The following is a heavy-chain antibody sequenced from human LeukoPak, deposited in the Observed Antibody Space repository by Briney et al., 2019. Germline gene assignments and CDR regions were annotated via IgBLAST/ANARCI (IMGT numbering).Heavy chain of an antibody. J-gene: IGHJ5*02. CDR2: IYTSGST. CDR3: AREVVIQRNWFDP. Sequence: SETLSLTCTVSGGSISSGSYYWSWLRQPAGEGLEWIGRIYTSGSTNYNPSLKSRVTISVDTSKNQFSLKLSSVTAADTAVYYCAREVVIQRNWFDPWGQGTLVTVSS. V-gene: IGHV4-61*02. CDR1: GGSISSGSYY. D-gene: IGHD3-22*01.